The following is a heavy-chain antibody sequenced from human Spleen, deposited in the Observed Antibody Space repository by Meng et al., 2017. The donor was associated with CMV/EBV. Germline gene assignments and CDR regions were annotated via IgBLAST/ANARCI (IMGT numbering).Heavy chain of an antibody. CDR2: INPSDGSS. CDR3: ARGSYYDFWSGYYGWED. J-gene: IGHJ4*02. CDR1: GYAFTRYY. Sequence: ASVKVSCKASGYAFTRYYMHWVRQAPGQGLEWMGIINPSDGSSSYAQKFQGRVTMTRDTSTSTVYMELSSLRSEDTAVYYCARGSYYDFWSGYYGWEDWGQGTLVTVSS. V-gene: IGHV1-46*01. D-gene: IGHD3-3*01.